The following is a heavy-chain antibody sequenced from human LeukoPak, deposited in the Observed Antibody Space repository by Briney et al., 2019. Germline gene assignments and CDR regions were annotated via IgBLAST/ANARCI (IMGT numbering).Heavy chain of an antibody. Sequence: SSETLSLTCTASGGSISSYYWSWIRQPAGKGLEWIGRIYISGSTNYNPSLKSRVTMSVDTSKNQFSLKLSSVTAADTAVYYCAREPAAAGSFDYWGQGTLVTVSS. V-gene: IGHV4-4*07. CDR3: AREPAAAGSFDY. D-gene: IGHD6-13*01. CDR2: IYISGST. J-gene: IGHJ4*02. CDR1: GGSISSYY.